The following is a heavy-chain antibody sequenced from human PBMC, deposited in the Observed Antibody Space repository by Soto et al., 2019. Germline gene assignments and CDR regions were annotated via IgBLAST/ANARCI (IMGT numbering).Heavy chain of an antibody. J-gene: IGHJ6*02. D-gene: IGHD3-3*01. CDR3: ARDRSRYYDFWSGYPLNNYYYYGMDV. CDR2: TYYRSKWYN. Sequence: SQTLSLTCAISGDSVSSSSAAWNWIRQSPSRGLEWLGRTYYRSKWYNDYAVSVKSRITINPDTSKNQFSLQLNSVTPEDTAVYYCARDRSRYYDFWSGYPLNNYYYYGMDVWGQGTTVTVSS. CDR1: GDSVSSSSAA. V-gene: IGHV6-1*01.